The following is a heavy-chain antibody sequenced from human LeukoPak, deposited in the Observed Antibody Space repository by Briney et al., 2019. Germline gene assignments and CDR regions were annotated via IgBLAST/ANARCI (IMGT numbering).Heavy chain of an antibody. CDR2: IIPILGIA. J-gene: IGHJ6*02. CDR1: GGTFSSYT. V-gene: IGHV1-69*04. D-gene: IGHD3-16*01. CDR3: ATEQHATPGYDYYYYDMDV. Sequence: SVKLSCKASGGTFSSYTISWVRQAPGQGLEWMGRIIPILGIANYAQKFQGRVTITADKSTSTAYMELSSLRSEDTAVYSCATEQHATPGYDYYYYDMDVWGQGTTVTVSS.